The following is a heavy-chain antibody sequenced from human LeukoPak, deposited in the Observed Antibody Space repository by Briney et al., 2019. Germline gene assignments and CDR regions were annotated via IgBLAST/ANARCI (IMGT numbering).Heavy chain of an antibody. CDR3: ARSGFYGSHPFDY. CDR2: IYYNGNT. D-gene: IGHD2/OR15-2a*01. J-gene: IGHJ4*02. CDR1: GGSASSDSYY. V-gene: IGHV4-61*01. Sequence: SETLSLTCTVSGGSASSDSYYWSWIRQPPGKDLECIGYIYYNGNTNYSPSLKSRVAISIDTSNNQFSLKLNSVTAADTAVYYCARSGFYGSHPFDYWGQGSLVTVSS.